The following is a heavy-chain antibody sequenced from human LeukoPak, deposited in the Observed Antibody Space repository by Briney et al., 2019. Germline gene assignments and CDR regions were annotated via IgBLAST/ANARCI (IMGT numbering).Heavy chain of an antibody. Sequence: GPSVKVSCKASGYTFTGYYMHWVRQAPGQGLEWMGWINPNSGGTNYAQKFQGRVTMTRDTSISTAYMELSRLRSDDTAVYYCARGRNYYDSSGYFVYWGQGTLVTVSS. CDR3: ARGRNYYDSSGYFVY. J-gene: IGHJ4*02. CDR2: INPNSGGT. D-gene: IGHD3-22*01. V-gene: IGHV1-2*02. CDR1: GYTFTGYY.